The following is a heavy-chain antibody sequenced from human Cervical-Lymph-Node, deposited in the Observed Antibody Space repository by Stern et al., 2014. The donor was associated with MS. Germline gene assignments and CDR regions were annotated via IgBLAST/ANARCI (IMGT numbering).Heavy chain of an antibody. Sequence: VQLVESGAEVKKPGSSVKVSCQASGGTLISYPISWVRQAPGQELEWLGGIMPILGTSNYAHKFQGRVTITADESTTTIYMELRSLKSEDTAVYYCARHLGSHESGWFDPWGQGTLVTVSS. J-gene: IGHJ5*02. D-gene: IGHD1-26*01. CDR3: ARHLGSHESGWFDP. CDR1: GGTLISYP. CDR2: IMPILGTS. V-gene: IGHV1-69*01.